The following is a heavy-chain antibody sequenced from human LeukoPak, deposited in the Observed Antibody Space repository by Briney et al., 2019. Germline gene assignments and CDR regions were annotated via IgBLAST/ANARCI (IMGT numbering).Heavy chain of an antibody. CDR3: ARVPGYDSSGYFDY. V-gene: IGHV3-23*01. CDR2: ISGSGGST. CDR1: GFTFSSYA. D-gene: IGHD3-22*01. Sequence: GGSLRLSCAASGFTFSSYAMSWVRQAPGKGLEWVSAISGSGGSTYYADSVKGRFTISRDNSKNTLYLQMNSLRTEDTAVYYCARVPGYDSSGYFDYWGQGTLVTVSS. J-gene: IGHJ4*02.